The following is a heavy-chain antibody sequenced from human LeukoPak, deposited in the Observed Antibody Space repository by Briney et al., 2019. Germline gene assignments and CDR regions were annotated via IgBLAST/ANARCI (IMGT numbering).Heavy chain of an antibody. CDR1: GVTFSTYT. V-gene: IGHV3-21*01. J-gene: IGHJ4*02. CDR3: ARWGTGDNFGY. D-gene: IGHD7-27*01. Sequence: GGSLRLSCAASGVTFSTYTMNWVRQPSGKGLEWVSSISSSTSYIFYADSVKGRFTISRDNAENSLYLQMSSLRAEDTAVYYCARWGTGDNFGYWGQGTLVTVSS. CDR2: ISSSTSYI.